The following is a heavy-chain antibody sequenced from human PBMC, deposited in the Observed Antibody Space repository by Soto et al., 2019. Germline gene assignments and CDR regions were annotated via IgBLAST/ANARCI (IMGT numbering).Heavy chain of an antibody. CDR3: ASGGVNLVYASHYYYYGMDV. Sequence: GSLRLSCAASGFTFSSYAMHWVRQAPGKGLEWVAVISYDGSNKYYADSVKGRFTISRDNSKNTLELQMNSLRAEDTAVYYWASGGVNLVYASHYYYYGMDVWGQGTTVTVSS. V-gene: IGHV3-30-3*01. J-gene: IGHJ6*02. CDR1: GFTFSSYA. D-gene: IGHD2-8*01. CDR2: ISYDGSNK.